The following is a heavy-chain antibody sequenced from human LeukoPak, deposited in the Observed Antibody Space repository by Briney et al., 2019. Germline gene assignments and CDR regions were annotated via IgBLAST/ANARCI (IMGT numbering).Heavy chain of an antibody. J-gene: IGHJ5*02. CDR3: AKNAGTA. CDR1: GFAFSSND. CDR2: IGSSGNSP. D-gene: IGHD3-10*01. Sequence: PVGSLRLSCAASGFAFSSNDTSWVRQAPGKGLEWVSFIGSSGNSPYHADSVKGRFTISRDDSKNTLVLQMNSLRGEDTAVYYCAKNAGTAWGQGTLVTVSS. V-gene: IGHV3-23*01.